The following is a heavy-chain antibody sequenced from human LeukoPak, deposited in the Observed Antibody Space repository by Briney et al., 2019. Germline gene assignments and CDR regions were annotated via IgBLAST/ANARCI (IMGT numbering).Heavy chain of an antibody. V-gene: IGHV1-2*02. CDR1: GYTFTGYY. CDR2: INPNSGGT. D-gene: IGHD2-2*01. CDR3: ARDRRYCSGTSCSRAAFDI. J-gene: IGHJ3*02. Sequence: ASVKVSCKASGYTFTGYYMHWVRQAPGQGLEWMGWINPNSGGTNYAQKFQGRVTMTRDTSISTAYMELSRLRSDDTAVYYCARDRRYCSGTSCSRAAFDIWGQGTMVTVSS.